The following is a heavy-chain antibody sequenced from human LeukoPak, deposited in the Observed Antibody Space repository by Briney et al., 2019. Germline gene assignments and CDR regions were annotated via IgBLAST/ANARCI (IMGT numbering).Heavy chain of an antibody. CDR1: GYTFTSYY. D-gene: IGHD6-19*01. Sequence: ASVKVSCKASGYTFTSYYMHWVRQAPGQGLEWMGIINPSGGSTSYAQKFQGRVTMTRDTSTSTVYMELSSLRPEDTAVYYCARVESRLVPFDYWGQGTLVTVSS. CDR3: ARVESRLVPFDY. CDR2: INPSGGST. J-gene: IGHJ4*02. V-gene: IGHV1-46*01.